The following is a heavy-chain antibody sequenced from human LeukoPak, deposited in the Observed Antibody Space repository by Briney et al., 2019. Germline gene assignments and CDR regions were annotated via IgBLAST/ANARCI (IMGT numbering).Heavy chain of an antibody. D-gene: IGHD3-22*01. J-gene: IGHJ4*02. Sequence: GGSLRLSCAASGFTFGTYPMSWVRQAPGKGLSWVSAISGSGGSTYYADSVKGRFTISRDNSKNTLYLQMNSLRAEDTAVYYCAKGRGLVVVITTVSYWGQGTLVTVSS. CDR2: ISGSGGST. CDR3: AKGRGLVVVITTVSY. CDR1: GFTFGTYP. V-gene: IGHV3-23*01.